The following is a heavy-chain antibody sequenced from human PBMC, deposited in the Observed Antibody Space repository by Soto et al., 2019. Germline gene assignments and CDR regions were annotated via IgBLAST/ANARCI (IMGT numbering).Heavy chain of an antibody. V-gene: IGHV4-59*08. D-gene: IGHD1-26*01. CDR3: GLVNTRRGATCSGD. J-gene: IGHJ4*02. CDR1: GGTISSWY. CDR2: IYYSGST. Sequence: PSETLSLTCTVSGGTISSWYWSWIRQPPGKGLEWIGYIYYSGSTNCNPSLKSRVTISVDTSKNQFSLKLSSVTAADTAVYYCGLVNTRRGATCSGDWGKGTLVTVSS.